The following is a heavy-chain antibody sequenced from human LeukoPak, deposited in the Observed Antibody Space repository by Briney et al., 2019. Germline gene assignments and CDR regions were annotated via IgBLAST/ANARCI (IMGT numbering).Heavy chain of an antibody. CDR1: GFTVSSNY. Sequence: GGSLRLSCAASGFTVSSNYMSWVRQAPGKGLEWVSVIYSGNNTYYADSVKGRFTISRDTSKNTLYLQMNSLRAEDTAVYYCARTVGYGDYSWFDPWGQGTLVTVSS. D-gene: IGHD4-17*01. V-gene: IGHV3-53*01. CDR2: IYSGNNT. CDR3: ARTVGYGDYSWFDP. J-gene: IGHJ5*02.